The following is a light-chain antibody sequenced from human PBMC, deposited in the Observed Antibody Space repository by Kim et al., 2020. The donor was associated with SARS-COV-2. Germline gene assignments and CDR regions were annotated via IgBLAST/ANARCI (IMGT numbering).Light chain of an antibody. CDR3: SSYTSSLYV. J-gene: IGLJ1*01. V-gene: IGLV2-14*03. CDR1: SSDVGGYNY. CDR2: DVS. Sequence: PGQSITISCTGTSSDVGGYNYVSWYQQHPGKAPKLMIYDVSNRPSGVSNRFSGSKSGNTASLTISGLQAEDEADYYCSSYTSSLYVFGTGTKVTVL.